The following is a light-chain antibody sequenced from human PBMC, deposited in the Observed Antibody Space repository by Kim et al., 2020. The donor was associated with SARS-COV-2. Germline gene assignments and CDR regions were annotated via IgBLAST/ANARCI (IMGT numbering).Light chain of an antibody. CDR1: RSNIGSMA. CDR3: AVWDDSLDGWV. Sequence: GQTVTISCSGSRSNIGSMAVNWSQQLPGTPPTPRIYNADQRPSGVPDRFSRFQSGTSASLAIRGLRSDDDSDHYCAVWDDSLDGWVFGGGTQLTVL. J-gene: IGLJ3*02. CDR2: NAD. V-gene: IGLV1-44*01.